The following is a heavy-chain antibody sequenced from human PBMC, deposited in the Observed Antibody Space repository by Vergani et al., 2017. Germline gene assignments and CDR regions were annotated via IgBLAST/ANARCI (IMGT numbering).Heavy chain of an antibody. J-gene: IGHJ6*03. CDR3: ARNPAGSNYFFYYYYMDV. V-gene: IGHV1-8*01. CDR1: GYTFTRYD. D-gene: IGHD4-11*01. Sequence: QVQLVQSGAEVKKPGASVTVSCKASGYTFTRYDINWVRQATGQGLEWMGWMNPNSGNTGNAQKFQGIVTMTRNTSISTAYMELSSLRSEYTAVYYCARNPAGSNYFFYYYYMDVWGKGTTVTVSS. CDR2: MNPNSGNT.